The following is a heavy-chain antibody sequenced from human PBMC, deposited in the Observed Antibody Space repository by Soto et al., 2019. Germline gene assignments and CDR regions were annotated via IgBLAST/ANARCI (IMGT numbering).Heavy chain of an antibody. Sequence: QLQLQESGPGLVKPSETLSLTCTVSGGSISSSGYYWGWIRQPPGKGLEWIGSIYYSGDTYFYPSLRSRVTISVDTSKNQFSLKLSSVTAADTAMYYCVRGGRYYMQETYYFDYWDQGTLVTVSS. CDR1: GGSISSSGYY. CDR2: IYYSGDT. V-gene: IGHV4-39*01. D-gene: IGHD3-10*01. J-gene: IGHJ4*02. CDR3: VRGGRYYMQETYYFDY.